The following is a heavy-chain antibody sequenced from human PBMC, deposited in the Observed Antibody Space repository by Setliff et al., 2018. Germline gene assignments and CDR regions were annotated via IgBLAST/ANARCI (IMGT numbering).Heavy chain of an antibody. CDR2: ISPYTGNT. CDR1: GYTFSDYG. J-gene: IGHJ4*02. CDR3: ERLVRYCTTTSCQRTSGDDF. V-gene: IGHV1-18*01. Sequence: ASVKVSCKASGYTFSDYGISWVRLAPEQGLEWMGWISPYTGNTFYAPQFQGRVIMTTDTSTNTAYMDLRSLRSDDTAVYYCERLVRYCTTTSCQRTSGDDFWGQGTLVTVS. D-gene: IGHD2-2*01.